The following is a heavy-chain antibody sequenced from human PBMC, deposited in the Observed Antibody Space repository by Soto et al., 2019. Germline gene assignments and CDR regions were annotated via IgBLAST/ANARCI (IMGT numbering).Heavy chain of an antibody. Sequence: SGPTLVNPTQTLTLTCTFSGFSLSTSGVGVGWIRQPPGKALEWIALIYWDDDKRYSPSLKSRLTITKDTSKNQAVLTMTNMDPVDTATYYCAHIPDYDILTGYLDYWGQGTLVTVSS. CDR2: IYWDDDK. CDR1: GFSLSTSGVG. J-gene: IGHJ4*02. D-gene: IGHD3-9*01. CDR3: AHIPDYDILTGYLDY. V-gene: IGHV2-5*02.